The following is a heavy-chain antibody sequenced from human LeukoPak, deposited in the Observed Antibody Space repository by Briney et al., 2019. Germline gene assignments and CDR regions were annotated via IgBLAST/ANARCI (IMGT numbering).Heavy chain of an antibody. CDR1: GGSISSNSHY. D-gene: IGHD3-16*01. Sequence: SETLSLTCTVSGGSISSNSHYWGWIRQSPGTGLEWIGSIYYSGTTYYNPSLKSRVTISVDTSKNQFSLNLRSVTAADTAVYYCARHAFYYYYYMDVWGKGTTVTVSS. CDR2: IYYSGTT. J-gene: IGHJ6*03. CDR3: ARHAFYYYYYMDV. V-gene: IGHV4-39*07.